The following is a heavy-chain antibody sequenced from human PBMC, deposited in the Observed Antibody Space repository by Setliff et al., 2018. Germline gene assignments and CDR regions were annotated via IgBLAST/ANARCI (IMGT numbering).Heavy chain of an antibody. V-gene: IGHV3-7*01. CDR3: ASDPSYASSLYYYLEV. CDR2: IKQDGSEK. Sequence: GGSLRLSCAASGFPFNIYWMSWVRQAPGKGLEWVANIKQDGSEKYYVDSVGGRFTVSRDNAQNSLYLQMNSLRGDDAAVYYCASDPSYASSLYYYLEVWGKGTTVTVSS. J-gene: IGHJ6*03. D-gene: IGHD6-13*01. CDR1: GFPFNIYW.